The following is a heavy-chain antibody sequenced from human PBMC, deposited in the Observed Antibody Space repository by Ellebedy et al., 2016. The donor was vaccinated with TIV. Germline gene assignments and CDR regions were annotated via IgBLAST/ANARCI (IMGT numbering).Heavy chain of an antibody. CDR3: ARVPYCSGGSCYSGGLWFDP. J-gene: IGHJ5*02. CDR2: IYSSGST. V-gene: IGHV4-61*01. D-gene: IGHD2-15*01. Sequence: SETLSLTCTVSGGSVSSGSYYWSWIRQPPGKGLEWIGYIYSSGSTNYNPSLKSRVTISVDTSKNQFSLKLSSVTAADTAVYYCARVPYCSGGSCYSGGLWFDPWGQGTLVTVSS. CDR1: GGSVSSGSYY.